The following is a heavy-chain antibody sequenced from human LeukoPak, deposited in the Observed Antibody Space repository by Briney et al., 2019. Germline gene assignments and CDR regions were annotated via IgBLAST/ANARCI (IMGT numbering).Heavy chain of an antibody. D-gene: IGHD3-9*01. V-gene: IGHV3-23*01. CDR3: AKWGDYDILTGYYVPDY. J-gene: IGHJ4*02. CDR1: GFTFTNYA. Sequence: GTSLRLSCVASGFTFTNYAMSWVRQAPGKGLELDSAITGSDGSSYYADSVNGRFTISRDNSKNTLYLQVNSLRAEDTAVYYCAKWGDYDILTGYYVPDYWGQGTLVTVSS. CDR2: ITGSDGSS.